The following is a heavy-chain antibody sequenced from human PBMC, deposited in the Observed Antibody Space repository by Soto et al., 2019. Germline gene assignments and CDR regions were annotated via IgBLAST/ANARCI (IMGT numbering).Heavy chain of an antibody. CDR1: GFTFSSYA. J-gene: IGHJ4*02. Sequence: EVQLLESGGGLVQPGGSLRLSCTASGFTFSSYAMNWVRQAPGKGLEWVSVISGSGGSTYYADSVKGRFTISRDTSKNKLYLQMNSLRAEDTAVYYCASRTSGWYFDYWGQGTLVTVSS. CDR3: ASRTSGWYFDY. CDR2: ISGSGGST. V-gene: IGHV3-23*01. D-gene: IGHD6-19*01.